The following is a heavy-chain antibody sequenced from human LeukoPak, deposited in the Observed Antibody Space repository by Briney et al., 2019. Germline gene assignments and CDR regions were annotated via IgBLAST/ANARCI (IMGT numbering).Heavy chain of an antibody. CDR1: GGSFSGYY. D-gene: IGHD6-13*01. CDR2: INHSGST. J-gene: IGHJ4*02. Sequence: SETLSLTCAVYGGSFSGYYWSWIRQPPGKGLEWIGEINHSGSTNYNPSLKSRVTISVDTSKNQFSLRLKSVTAADTAVYYCARHTERGQQLADWGQGILVTVAS. V-gene: IGHV4-34*01. CDR3: ARHTERGQQLAD.